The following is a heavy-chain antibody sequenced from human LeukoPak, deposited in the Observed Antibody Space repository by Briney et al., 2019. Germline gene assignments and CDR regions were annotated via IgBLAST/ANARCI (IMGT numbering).Heavy chain of an antibody. V-gene: IGHV4-30-4*01. Sequence: SETLSLTCTVSGGSISSGDYYWSWIRQPPGKGLEWIGYIYYIGSTYYNPSLKSRLLISIDTSKNQFSLQLSSVTAADTAVYYCASYVWGSYRSPNFDHWGQGILVTVSS. D-gene: IGHD3-16*02. J-gene: IGHJ4*02. CDR1: GGSISSGDYY. CDR3: ASYVWGSYRSPNFDH. CDR2: IYYIGST.